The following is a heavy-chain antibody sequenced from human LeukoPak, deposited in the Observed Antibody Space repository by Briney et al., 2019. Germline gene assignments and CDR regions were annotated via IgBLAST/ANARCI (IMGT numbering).Heavy chain of an antibody. V-gene: IGHV4-39*01. J-gene: IGHJ4*02. Sequence: PSETLSLTCTVSGGSVSSGSYYWSWIRQPPGKGLEWIGSIYYSGSTYYNPSLKSRVTISVDTSKNQFSLRLSSVTAADTAMYYCQSRFLEWLLDYWGQGTLVSVSS. CDR2: IYYSGST. CDR3: QSRFLEWLLDY. D-gene: IGHD3-3*01. CDR1: GGSVSSGSYY.